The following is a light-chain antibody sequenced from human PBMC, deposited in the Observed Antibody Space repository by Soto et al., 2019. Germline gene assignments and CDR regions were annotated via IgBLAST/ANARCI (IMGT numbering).Light chain of an antibody. V-gene: IGKV3-11*01. CDR2: DAS. CDR1: QSISFY. CDR3: QQRSNWPT. Sequence: EIVLTQSPATLSLSPGERATLSCRASQSISFYLTWYQHKPGQAPRPLIYDASNRATGIPARFSGSGYGTDFTLTSSSLEPEDFAVYYCQQRSNWPTFGQGTRLEIK. J-gene: IGKJ5*01.